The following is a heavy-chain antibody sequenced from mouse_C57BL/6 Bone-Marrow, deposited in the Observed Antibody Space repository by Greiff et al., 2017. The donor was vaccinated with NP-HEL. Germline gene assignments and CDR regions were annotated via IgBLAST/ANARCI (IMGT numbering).Heavy chain of an antibody. V-gene: IGHV5-16*01. J-gene: IGHJ2*01. CDR1: GFTFSDYY. CDR3: ARVPYEDYFDY. Sequence: EVKLVESEGGLVQPGSSMKLSCTASGFTFSDYYMAWVRQVPEKGLEWVANINYDGSSTYYLDSLKSRFIISRDNAKNILYLQMSSLKSEDTATYYCARVPYEDYFDYWGQGTTLTVSS. CDR2: INYDGSST. D-gene: IGHD1-1*01.